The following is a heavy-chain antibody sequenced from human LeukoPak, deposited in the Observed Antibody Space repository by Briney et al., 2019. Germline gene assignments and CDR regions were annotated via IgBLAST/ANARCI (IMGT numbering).Heavy chain of an antibody. J-gene: IGHJ3*01. CDR1: SGSFGYDY. Sequence: SETLSLSCTIYSGSFGYDYWGWIRQAPGKGLEWIGEIDHGGSTNYNPSLASRVIVSRNTSKNQFFLNVTSVTVADTALYYCARFSSLTWGDWGDAFDVWGRGPMVTVSS. CDR2: IDHGGST. CDR3: ARFSSLTWGDWGDAFDV. D-gene: IGHD2-21*02. V-gene: IGHV4-34*01.